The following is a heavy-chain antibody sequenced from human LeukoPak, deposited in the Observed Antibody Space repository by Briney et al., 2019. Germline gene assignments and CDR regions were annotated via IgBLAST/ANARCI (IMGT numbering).Heavy chain of an antibody. D-gene: IGHD3-9*01. V-gene: IGHV3-48*01. CDR1: GFTFSSYS. CDR3: AREYHDILTGYYFGYFDY. Sequence: AGGSLRLSCAASGFTFSSYSMNWVRQAPGKGLEWVSYISSSSSTIYYADSVKGRFTISRDNAKNSLYLQMNSLRAEDTAVYYCAREYHDILTGYYFGYFDYWGQGTLVTVSS. J-gene: IGHJ4*02. CDR2: ISSSSSTI.